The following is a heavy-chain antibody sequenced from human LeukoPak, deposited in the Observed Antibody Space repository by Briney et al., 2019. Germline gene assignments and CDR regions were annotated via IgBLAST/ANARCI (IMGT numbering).Heavy chain of an antibody. CDR1: GFTFSSYW. V-gene: IGHV3-7*01. CDR2: IKQDGSEK. D-gene: IGHD3-10*01. J-gene: IGHJ4*02. Sequence: GGSLRLSRAASGFTFSSYWMSWVRQAPGKGLEWVANIKQDGSEKYYVDSVKGRFTISRDNAKNSLYLQMNSLRAEDTAVYYYTRHARSLWFGELYYFDYWGQGTLVTVSS. CDR3: TRHARSLWFGELYYFDY.